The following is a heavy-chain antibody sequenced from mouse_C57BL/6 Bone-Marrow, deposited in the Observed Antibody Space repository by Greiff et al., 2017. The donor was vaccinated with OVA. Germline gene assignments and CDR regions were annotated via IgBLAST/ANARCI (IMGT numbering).Heavy chain of an antibody. CDR1: GYTFTNYW. Sequence: VQLQQPGAELVRPGTSVKLSCKASGYTFTNYWVHWVKQRPGQGLEWIGVIAPSDSYINYNQKFKGRATLTVDTSSSTAYMHLSSLTSEDSAVYYCAHYGSRLYLHYWGQGTSLTVSS. D-gene: IGHD1-1*01. CDR3: AHYGSRLYLHY. J-gene: IGHJ2*02. V-gene: IGHV1-59*01. CDR2: IAPSDSYI.